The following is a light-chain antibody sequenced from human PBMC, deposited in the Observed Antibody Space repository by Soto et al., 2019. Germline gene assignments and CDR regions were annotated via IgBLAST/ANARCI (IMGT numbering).Light chain of an antibody. CDR3: QQLNSYPLT. J-gene: IGKJ4*01. V-gene: IGKV1-9*01. CDR1: QGISSY. Sequence: VQLTQSPSFLSASVGDRVTITCRGSQGISSYLALYQQKPGKAPKLLIYAASTLHSGVPSRFSGSGSGTEFTLTISSLQPEDFATYYCQQLNSYPLTFGGGTKVDIK. CDR2: AAS.